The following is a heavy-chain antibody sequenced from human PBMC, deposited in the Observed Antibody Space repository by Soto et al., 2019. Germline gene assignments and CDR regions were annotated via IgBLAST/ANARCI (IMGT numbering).Heavy chain of an antibody. CDR1: EFTFTSYA. V-gene: IGHV3-30*03. CDR2: ISYDGSNK. J-gene: IGHJ4*02. D-gene: IGHD6-19*01. CDR3: EYAAGTAVAGAFGY. Sequence: GGSLRLSCAASEFTFTSYAMAWVRQAPGKGLEWVAVISYDGSNKYYVDSVKGRSTISRDNSKNALYLQMNSLRAEDTAVYYCEYAAGTAVAGAFGYWGQGTLVTVSS.